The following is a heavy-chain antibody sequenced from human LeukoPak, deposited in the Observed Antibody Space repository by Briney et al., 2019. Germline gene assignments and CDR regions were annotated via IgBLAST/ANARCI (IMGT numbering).Heavy chain of an antibody. Sequence: VASVKVSCKASGYTFTDYYMHWVRQAPGQGLEWMGWINPNSGGTNYAQKFQGRVTMTRDTSIRTAYMELSRLRSDDTAMYYCARAGGRSWFDPWGQGTLVTVSS. CDR2: INPNSGGT. CDR3: ARAGGRSWFDP. J-gene: IGHJ5*02. V-gene: IGHV1-2*02. CDR1: GYTFTDYY.